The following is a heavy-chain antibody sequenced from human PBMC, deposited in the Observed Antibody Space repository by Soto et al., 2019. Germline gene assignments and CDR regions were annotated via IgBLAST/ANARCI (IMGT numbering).Heavy chain of an antibody. V-gene: IGHV3-30*18. J-gene: IGHJ4*02. CDR2: ISYDSSNK. D-gene: IGHD2-15*01. CDR1: GFTFSCG. CDR3: AKLVIGYCSGNTCDDY. Sequence: VQLLESGGGLIQPGGSLRLTCAAAGFTFSCGIHWLRQAPGKGLEWVAYISYDSSNKFYGDSVKGRFTISRDNSKNTQFLQMNSLRAEDTAVYYCAKLVIGYCSGNTCDDYFGQGTLVAVSS.